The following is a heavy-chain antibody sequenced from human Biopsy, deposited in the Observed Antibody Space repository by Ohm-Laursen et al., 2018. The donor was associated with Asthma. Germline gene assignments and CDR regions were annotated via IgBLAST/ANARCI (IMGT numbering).Heavy chain of an antibody. Sequence: ASVKVSCKSLGGTFNTYVIGWVRQAPGQGLEWMGGINSVFGTTTYPQKFQDRVTITADDSTSTVYMELSSLRSEDTALYYCAKGKWELLEANFDYWGQGTLVTVSS. V-gene: IGHV1-69*13. CDR2: INSVFGTT. D-gene: IGHD1-26*01. J-gene: IGHJ4*02. CDR3: AKGKWELLEANFDY. CDR1: GGTFNTYV.